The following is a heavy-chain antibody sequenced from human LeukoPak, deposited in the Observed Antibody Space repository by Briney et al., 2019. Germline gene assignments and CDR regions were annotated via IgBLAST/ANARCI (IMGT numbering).Heavy chain of an antibody. CDR1: GYTFTDYY. CDR3: ARDRQGSKWELRPPHYFDY. V-gene: IGHV1-46*01. CDR2: INPSGGST. J-gene: IGHJ4*02. Sequence: ASVKVSCKASGYTFTDYYIYWMRQAPGQGLEWMGIINPSGGSTSYAQKFQGRVTMTRDTSTNTVYMELSSLRSEDTAVYYCARDRQGSKWELRPPHYFDYWGQGTLVTVSS. D-gene: IGHD1-26*01.